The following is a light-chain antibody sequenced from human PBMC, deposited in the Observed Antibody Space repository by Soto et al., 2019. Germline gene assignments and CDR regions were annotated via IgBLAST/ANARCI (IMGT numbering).Light chain of an antibody. CDR1: QSVSSSF. Sequence: EIVLTQSPGTLSLSPGEGATLSCRASQSVSSSFLAWYQQKPGQAPRLLIYAASRRATGIPDRFSGSGSGTDFTLTISRLEPEDFAVYYCQQYGGSPRTFGQGTKVDIK. CDR3: QQYGGSPRT. CDR2: AAS. J-gene: IGKJ1*01. V-gene: IGKV3-20*01.